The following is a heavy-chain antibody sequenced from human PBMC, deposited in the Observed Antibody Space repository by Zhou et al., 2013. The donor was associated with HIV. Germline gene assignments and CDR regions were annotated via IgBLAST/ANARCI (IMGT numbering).Heavy chain of an antibody. CDR2: FLPVLGVA. CDR3: ASRSHDLRGLSWLSDN. Sequence: QVQLVQSGAEVKKPGSSVKISCTASGGSFENYPVSWVRQAPGQGLDWVGGFLPVLGVAQFSRTFQGRVTISADKLRTVYYLEMSSLTLDDTAVYYCASRSHDLRGLSWLSDNWGQGTLLTVSS. D-gene: IGHD3-22*01. J-gene: IGHJ4*02. V-gene: IGHV1-69*14. CDR1: GGSFENYP.